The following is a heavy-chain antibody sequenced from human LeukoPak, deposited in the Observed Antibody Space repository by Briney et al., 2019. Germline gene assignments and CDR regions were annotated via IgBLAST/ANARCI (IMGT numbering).Heavy chain of an antibody. V-gene: IGHV3-21*05. Sequence: GGSLRLSCAASGFTFSSYEMNWVRQAPGKGLEWVSYISSSSSYIYYADSVKGRFAISRDNAKNSLYLQMNSLRAEDTAVYYCARHYDFWSGYYPAILFDYWGQGTLVTVSS. CDR1: GFTFSSYE. D-gene: IGHD3-3*01. CDR2: ISSSSSYI. J-gene: IGHJ4*02. CDR3: ARHYDFWSGYYPAILFDY.